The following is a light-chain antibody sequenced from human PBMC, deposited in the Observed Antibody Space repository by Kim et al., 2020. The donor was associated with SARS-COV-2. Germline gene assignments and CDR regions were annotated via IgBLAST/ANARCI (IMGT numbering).Light chain of an antibody. Sequence: EVVMTQSPATLSLSPGERATLSCRASQSVNTNLAWYQQQPGQAPRLLIYGASTRATDIPARFSGSGSGTEFTLIISSLRSEDIAVYYCQQYDNWPPYTVGQGTKLEI. CDR1: QSVNTN. CDR3: QQYDNWPPYT. V-gene: IGKV3-15*01. J-gene: IGKJ2*01. CDR2: GAS.